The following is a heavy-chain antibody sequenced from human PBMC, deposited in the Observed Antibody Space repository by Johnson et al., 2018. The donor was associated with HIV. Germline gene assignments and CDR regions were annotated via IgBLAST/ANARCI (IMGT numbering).Heavy chain of an antibody. D-gene: IGHD1-26*01. J-gene: IGHJ3*02. CDR3: ARVPIPSSGSYYPSSVAFDM. Sequence: QVPLVESGGGVVQPGRSLRLSCVASVFTFRTSGMHWVRQAPGQGLEWVAVISYDGSNKYYADSVKGRFTISRDNSKNTLYLQMNSLRAEDTAVYYCARVPIPSSGSYYPSSVAFDMWGQGTMVTVSS. V-gene: IGHV3-30*19. CDR2: ISYDGSNK. CDR1: VFTFRTSG.